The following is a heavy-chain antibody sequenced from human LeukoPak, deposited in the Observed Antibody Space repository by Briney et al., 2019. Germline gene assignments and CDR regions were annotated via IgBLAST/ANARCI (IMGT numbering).Heavy chain of an antibody. Sequence: SETLSLTCTVSGGSISSYYWSWIRQPAGKGLEWIGSIYYSGSTYYNPSLKSRVTMSVDTSKNQFSLKLSSVTAADTAVYYCARGYYYGSGSSYGMDVWGQGTTVTVSS. D-gene: IGHD3-10*01. J-gene: IGHJ6*02. CDR2: IYYSGST. V-gene: IGHV4-4*07. CDR3: ARGYYYGSGSSYGMDV. CDR1: GGSISSYY.